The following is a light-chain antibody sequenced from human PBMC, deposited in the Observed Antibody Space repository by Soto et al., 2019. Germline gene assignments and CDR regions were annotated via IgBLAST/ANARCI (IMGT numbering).Light chain of an antibody. Sequence: DIQMTQSPSTLSGSVGDRVTITCRASQTISSWLAWYQQKPGKAPKLLIYTASTLKSGVPSRFSGSGSGTEFTLTISSLQPDDFATYYCQHYKMYSPWTFGQGTKVDIK. V-gene: IGKV1-5*03. CDR2: TAS. J-gene: IGKJ1*01. CDR3: QHYKMYSPWT. CDR1: QTISSW.